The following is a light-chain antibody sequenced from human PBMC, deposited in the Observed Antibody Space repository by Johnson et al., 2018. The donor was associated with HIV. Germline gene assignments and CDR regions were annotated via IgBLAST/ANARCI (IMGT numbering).Light chain of an antibody. CDR1: SSNVGSSF. J-gene: IGLJ1*01. Sequence: QSVLTQPPSVSAAPGQTVTISCSGSSSNVGSSFVSWYQQLPGTAPKLLIYDNNKRPSGIPDRFSGSKSGTSATLGITGLQTGDEADDYCGTWDSSLRAGFFGTGTKVTVL. CDR3: GTWDSSLRAGF. V-gene: IGLV1-51*01. CDR2: DNN.